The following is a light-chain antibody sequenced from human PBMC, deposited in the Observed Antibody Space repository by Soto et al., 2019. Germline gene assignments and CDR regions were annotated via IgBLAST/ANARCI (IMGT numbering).Light chain of an antibody. CDR3: QQYSIWRM. Sequence: EIVMTQSPATLSLSPGERATLSCRASESVSTTLAWYQQKAGQAPRLLIYGASTRATGIPARFSGSGSGTEFTLTISILKSEDFAVYYCQQYSIWRMFGKGTKVEIK. CDR1: ESVSTT. J-gene: IGKJ1*01. V-gene: IGKV3-15*01. CDR2: GAS.